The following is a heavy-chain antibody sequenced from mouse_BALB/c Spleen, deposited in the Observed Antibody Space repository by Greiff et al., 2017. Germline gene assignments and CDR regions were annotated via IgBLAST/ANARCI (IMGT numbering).Heavy chain of an antibody. V-gene: IGHV5-6-5*01. Sequence: DVKLVESGGGLVKPGGSLKLSCAASGFTFSSYAMSWVRQTPEKRLEWVASISSGGSTYYPDSVKGRFTISRDNARNILYLQMSSLRSEDTAMYYCARGPYDYDDAMDYWGQGTSVTVSS. J-gene: IGHJ4*01. CDR1: GFTFSSYA. D-gene: IGHD2-4*01. CDR2: ISSGGST. CDR3: ARGPYDYDDAMDY.